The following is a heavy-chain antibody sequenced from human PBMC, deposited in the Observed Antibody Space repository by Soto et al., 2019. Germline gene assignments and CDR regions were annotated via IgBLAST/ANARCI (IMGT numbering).Heavy chain of an antibody. D-gene: IGHD3-10*01. CDR3: ARSSVGESSDY. J-gene: IGHJ4*02. Sequence: GGSLRLSCAASGFTFSSYWMSWVRQAPGQGLEWVANIKQDGIEKYYVDSVKGRFTISRDNAKNSLYLQMNSLRAEDTAVYYCARSSVGESSDYWGQGTLVTVSS. CDR2: IKQDGIEK. CDR1: GFTFSSYW. V-gene: IGHV3-7*01.